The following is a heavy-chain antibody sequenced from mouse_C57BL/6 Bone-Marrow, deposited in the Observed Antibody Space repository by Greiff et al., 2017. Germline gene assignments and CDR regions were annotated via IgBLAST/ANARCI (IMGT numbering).Heavy chain of an antibody. D-gene: IGHD1-1*01. CDR1: GFNIKDYY. V-gene: IGHV14-2*01. Sequence: VQLQQSGAELVKPGASVKLSCTASGFNIKDYYMHWVKQRTEQGLEWIGRIDPEDGETKYAPKFQGKATITADKSSNTAYLQLSSLTSEDTAVYYGAREGTVVEGDYAMDYWGQGTSVTVSS. CDR2: IDPEDGET. J-gene: IGHJ4*01. CDR3: AREGTVVEGDYAMDY.